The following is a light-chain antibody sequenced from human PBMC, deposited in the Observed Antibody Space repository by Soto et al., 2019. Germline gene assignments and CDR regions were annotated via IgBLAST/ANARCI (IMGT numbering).Light chain of an antibody. V-gene: IGKV3-20*01. CDR1: QSVSDSR. Sequence: EIVLTQSPGTLSLSPGERATLSCRASQSVSDSRLAWYQQKPGQGPRLLIYNAFSRVTGIPDRFSGSGSGTDLTLTISRLEPEDFAVYYCQQYGVSPMYTFGQGTKLEVK. J-gene: IGKJ2*01. CDR2: NAF. CDR3: QQYGVSPMYT.